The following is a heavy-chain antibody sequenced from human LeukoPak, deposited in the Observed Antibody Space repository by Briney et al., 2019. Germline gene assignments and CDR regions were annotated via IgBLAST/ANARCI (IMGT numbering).Heavy chain of an antibody. V-gene: IGHV3-20*04. CDR1: GFTFGDYA. Sequence: GGSLRLSCAASGFTFGDYAMSWVRQAPGKGLEWVAVINWNGSSTGYADSVKGRFTISRDNAKNSLYLQMNSLGAEDTAVYYCARDFMYNANCAGCWGQGTLVTVSS. J-gene: IGHJ4*02. D-gene: IGHD1-1*01. CDR2: INWNGSST. CDR3: ARDFMYNANCAGC.